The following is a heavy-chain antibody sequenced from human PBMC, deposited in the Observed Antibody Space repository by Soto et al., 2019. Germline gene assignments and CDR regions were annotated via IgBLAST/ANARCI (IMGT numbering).Heavy chain of an antibody. V-gene: IGHV3-23*01. J-gene: IGHJ2*01. CDR3: AKAGGFGGYWYFDL. D-gene: IGHD3-10*01. CDR1: GFTFSSYS. CDR2: ISGSGGST. Sequence: GGSLRLSCAASGFTFSSYSMSWVRQAPGKGLEWVSAISGSGGSTYYADSVKGRFTISRDNSKNTLYLQMNSLRAEDTAVYYCAKAGGFGGYWYFDLWGRGTLVTVSS.